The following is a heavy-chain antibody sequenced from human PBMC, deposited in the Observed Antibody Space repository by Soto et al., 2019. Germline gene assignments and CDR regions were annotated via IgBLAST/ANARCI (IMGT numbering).Heavy chain of an antibody. CDR3: ASGPRYSSLSKYYFDY. V-gene: IGHV1-69*13. CDR2: IIPIFGTA. Sequence: ASVKVSCKASGGTFSSYAISWVRQAPGQGLEWMGGIIPIFGTANYAQKFQGRVTITADESTSTAYMELSSLRSEDTAVYYCASGPRYSSLSKYYFDYWGQGTLVTVSS. J-gene: IGHJ4*02. CDR1: GGTFSSYA. D-gene: IGHD6-13*01.